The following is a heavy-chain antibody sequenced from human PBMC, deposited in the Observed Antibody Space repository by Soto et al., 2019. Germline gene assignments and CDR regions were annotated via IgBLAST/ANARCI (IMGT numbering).Heavy chain of an antibody. CDR3: ARGNVLLWFGELPYYYMDV. CDR1: GGSISSYY. Sequence: PSETLSLTCTVSGGSISSYYWSWIRQPPGKGLEWIGYIYYSGSTNYNPSLKSRVTISVDTSKNQFSLKLSSVTAADTAVYYCARGNVLLWFGELPYYYMDVWGKGTTVTVSS. V-gene: IGHV4-59*08. J-gene: IGHJ6*03. D-gene: IGHD3-10*01. CDR2: IYYSGST.